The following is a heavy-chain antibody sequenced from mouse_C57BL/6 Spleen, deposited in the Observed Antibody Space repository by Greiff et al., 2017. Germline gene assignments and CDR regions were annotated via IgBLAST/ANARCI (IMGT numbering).Heavy chain of an antibody. V-gene: IGHV1-55*01. Sequence: QVQLQQPGAELVKPGASVKMSCKASGYTFTSYWITWVKQRPGQGLEWIGDIYPGSGSTNYNEKFKSKATLTVDTSSSTAYMQLSSLTSEDSAVYDCAREAGTEAWFAYWGQGTLVTVSA. CDR3: AREAGTEAWFAY. J-gene: IGHJ3*01. CDR2: IYPGSGST. CDR1: GYTFTSYW. D-gene: IGHD4-1*01.